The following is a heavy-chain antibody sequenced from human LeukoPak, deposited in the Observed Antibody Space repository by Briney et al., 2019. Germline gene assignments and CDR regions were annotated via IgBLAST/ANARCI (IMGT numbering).Heavy chain of an antibody. CDR2: IYHSGST. D-gene: IGHD2-15*01. J-gene: IGHJ5*02. CDR3: ARGGGGGSLSSWFDP. V-gene: IGHV4-30-2*01. Sequence: SQTLSLTCAVSGGSISSGGYSWSWIRQPPGKGLEWIGYIYHSGSTYYNPSLKSRVTISVDRSKNQFSLKLSSVTAADTAVYYCARGGGGGSLSSWFDPWGQGTLVTVSS. CDR1: GGSISSGGYS.